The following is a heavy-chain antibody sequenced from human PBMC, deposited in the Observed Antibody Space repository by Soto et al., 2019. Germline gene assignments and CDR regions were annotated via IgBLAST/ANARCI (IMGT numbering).Heavy chain of an antibody. D-gene: IGHD3-22*01. CDR1: GGSISSYY. CDR3: ARAPAYYYDSSGYYPNWFDP. J-gene: IGHJ5*02. V-gene: IGHV4-59*01. Sequence: SETLSLTCTVSGGSISSYYWSWIRQPPGKGLDWIGYIYYSGSTNYNPSLKSRVTISVDTSKNQFSLKLSSVTAADTAVYYCARAPAYYYDSSGYYPNWFDPWGHGTLVTVSS. CDR2: IYYSGST.